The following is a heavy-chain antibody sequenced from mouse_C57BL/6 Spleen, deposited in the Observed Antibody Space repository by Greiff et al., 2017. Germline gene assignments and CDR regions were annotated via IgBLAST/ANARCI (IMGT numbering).Heavy chain of an antibody. CDR2: IYPGDGDT. V-gene: IGHV1-80*01. Sequence: QVQLQQSGAELVKPGASVKISCKASGYAFSSYWMNWVKQRPGKGLEWIGQIYPGDGDTNYNGKFKGKATLTADKSSSTAYMHLSSLTSEDSAVYFCARDYYGSRAYFDVWGTGTTVTVSS. D-gene: IGHD1-1*01. CDR3: ARDYYGSRAYFDV. J-gene: IGHJ1*03. CDR1: GYAFSSYW.